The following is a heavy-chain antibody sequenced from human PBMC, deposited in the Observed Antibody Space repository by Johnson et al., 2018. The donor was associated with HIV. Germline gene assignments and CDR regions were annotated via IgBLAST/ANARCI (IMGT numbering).Heavy chain of an antibody. CDR1: GFTFSSYS. J-gene: IGHJ3*02. D-gene: IGHD3-10*01. CDR3: ARASGEWDAFDI. V-gene: IGHV3-64*01. Sequence: VQLVESGGGVVRPGGSLRLSCAASGFTFSSYSMHWVRQAPGEGLEYVSGTDNKGRNTYYANSVKGRFTIFRDNSKNTLYLQMGSLRAEDMAVYYCARASGEWDAFDIWGQGTMVTVSS. CDR2: TDNKGRNT.